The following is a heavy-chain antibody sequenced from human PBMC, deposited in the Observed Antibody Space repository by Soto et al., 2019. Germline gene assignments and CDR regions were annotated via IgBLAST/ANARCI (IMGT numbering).Heavy chain of an antibody. CDR1: GLTVSTNY. V-gene: IGHV3-53*02. CDR3: ASLVRGAPAGF. Sequence: EVQLVETGGGLIQPGGSLRLSCAASGLTVSTNYMSWVRQAPGKGLEWVSVIYSDGNRYYTDSVRGRFTISRDNFRNTLYLQMTSLRAEDTAMYYCASLVRGAPAGFCGQGTLVTVSS. J-gene: IGHJ4*02. CDR2: IYSDGNR. D-gene: IGHD3-10*01.